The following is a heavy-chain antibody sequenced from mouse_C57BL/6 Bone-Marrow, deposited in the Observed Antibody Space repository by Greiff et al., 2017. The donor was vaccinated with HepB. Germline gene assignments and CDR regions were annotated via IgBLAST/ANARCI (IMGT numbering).Heavy chain of an antibody. CDR1: GYAFSSSW. CDR2: IYPGDGDT. Sequence: QVQLQQSGPELVKPGASVKISCKASGYAFSSSWMNWVKQRPGKGLEWIGRIYPGDGDTNYNGKFKGKATLTADKSSSTAYMQLSSLTSEDSAVYCCARDFTTVVATPYYFDYWGQGTTLTVSS. D-gene: IGHD1-1*01. CDR3: ARDFTTVVATPYYFDY. J-gene: IGHJ2*01. V-gene: IGHV1-82*01.